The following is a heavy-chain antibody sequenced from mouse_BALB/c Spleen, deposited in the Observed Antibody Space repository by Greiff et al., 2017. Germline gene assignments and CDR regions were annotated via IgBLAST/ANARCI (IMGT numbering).Heavy chain of an antibody. CDR2: IWAGGST. Sequence: QVQLKESGPGLVAPSQSLSITCTVSGFSLTSYGVHWVRQPPGKGLEWLGVIWAGGSTNYNSALMSRLSISKDNSKSQVFLKMNSLQTDDTAMYYCARVPYYYGSSPYYFDYWGQGTTLTVSS. D-gene: IGHD1-1*01. CDR3: ARVPYYYGSSPYYFDY. V-gene: IGHV2-9*02. CDR1: GFSLTSYG. J-gene: IGHJ2*01.